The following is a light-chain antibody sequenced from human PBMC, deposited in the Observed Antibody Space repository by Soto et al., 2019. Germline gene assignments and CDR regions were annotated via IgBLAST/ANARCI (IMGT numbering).Light chain of an antibody. V-gene: IGLV2-8*01. CDR1: LSDLNGRDF. J-gene: IGLJ1*01. CDR3: SSYVDSNNVL. CDR2: EVS. Sequence: QSALTQPPSASGSPGQSVTISCTGTLSDLNGRDFVSWYRQDPGKAPRLIIYEVSKRPSGVPARFSGSKSGNTASLTVSGLQAEDEADYYCSSYVDSNNVLFGTGTKLTVL.